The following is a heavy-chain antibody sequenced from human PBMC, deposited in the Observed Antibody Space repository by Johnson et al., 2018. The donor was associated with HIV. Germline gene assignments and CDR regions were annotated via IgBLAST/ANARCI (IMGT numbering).Heavy chain of an antibody. J-gene: IGHJ3*02. Sequence: VQLVESGGGLVKPGGSLRLSCAASGFTFSNAWMSWVRQAPGKGLEWVGRIKSKIDGGTTDYGAPVKGRFTISRDDSKNTLYVQMNSLKTEDTAVYYCTAHYRNAFDIWGQGTMVTVSS. D-gene: IGHD1-26*01. CDR3: TAHYRNAFDI. V-gene: IGHV3-15*01. CDR1: GFTFSNAW. CDR2: IKSKIDGGTT.